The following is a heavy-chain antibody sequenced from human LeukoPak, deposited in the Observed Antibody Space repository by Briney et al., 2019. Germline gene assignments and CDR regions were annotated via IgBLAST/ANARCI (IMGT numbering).Heavy chain of an antibody. Sequence: PSETLSLTCTVSGVSISSSSYYWGWIRQPPGKGLEWIGSIYYNGSTYYNPALKSRVTISVDTSKNQASLKVSSVPAADTAVYHCARESYGGHRDFDFWGQGTLVTVSS. CDR3: ARESYGGHRDFDF. CDR1: GVSISSSSYY. CDR2: IYYNGST. V-gene: IGHV4-39*01. D-gene: IGHD4-23*01. J-gene: IGHJ4*02.